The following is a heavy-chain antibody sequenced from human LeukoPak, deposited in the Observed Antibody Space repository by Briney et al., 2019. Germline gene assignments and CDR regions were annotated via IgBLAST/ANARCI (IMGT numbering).Heavy chain of an antibody. CDR3: ATESIVGATNPAWRFDY. CDR1: EGTFSSYA. V-gene: IGHV1-69*05. CDR2: IIPIFGTA. Sequence: ASVKVSCKASEGTFSSYAISWVRQAPGQGLEWRGGIIPIFGTANYAQKFQGRVTITTDESTSTAYMELSSLRSEDTAVYYCATESIVGATNPAWRFDYWGQGTLVTVSS. D-gene: IGHD1-26*01. J-gene: IGHJ4*02.